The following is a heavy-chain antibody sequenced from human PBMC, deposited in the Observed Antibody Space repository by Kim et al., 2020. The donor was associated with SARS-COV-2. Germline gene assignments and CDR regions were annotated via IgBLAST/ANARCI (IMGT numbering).Heavy chain of an antibody. J-gene: IGHJ4*02. CDR3: ARDAPGSSFFDF. D-gene: IGHD2-15*01. Sequence: YALSVESRITISPDTSKNQVSLQLDSVTPEDTAVYYCARDAPGSSFFDFWGQGTLVTVSS. V-gene: IGHV6-1*01.